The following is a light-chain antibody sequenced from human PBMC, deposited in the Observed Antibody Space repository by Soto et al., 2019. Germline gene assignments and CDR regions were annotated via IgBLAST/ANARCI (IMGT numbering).Light chain of an antibody. CDR2: GNN. J-gene: IGLJ3*02. CDR3: AAWDSSLNGWV. Sequence: QTVVTQPPSASGTPGQTVTISCSGSSSNIGRNNVHWYQQLPGTAPKLFMSGNNQRYSGVPDRFSGSRSGTSASLAISGLLSEDEADYYCAAWDSSLNGWVFGGGTKLTVL. V-gene: IGLV1-44*01. CDR1: SSNIGRNN.